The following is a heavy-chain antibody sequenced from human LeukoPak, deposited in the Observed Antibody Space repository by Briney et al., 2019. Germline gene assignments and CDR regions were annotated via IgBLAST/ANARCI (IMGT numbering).Heavy chain of an antibody. CDR3: ARHSARGSSALEIAY. D-gene: IGHD6-6*01. CDR2: IYYSGTT. CDR1: GGSISSSPYF. V-gene: IGHV4-39*01. J-gene: IGHJ4*02. Sequence: SETLSLTCTVSGGSISSSPYFWGWIRQPPGKGLEWIGSIYYSGTTYYNPSLKSRVTMSVDTSKNQFSLKLPSVTAADTAVYYCARHSARGSSALEIAYWGQGSLVIVSS.